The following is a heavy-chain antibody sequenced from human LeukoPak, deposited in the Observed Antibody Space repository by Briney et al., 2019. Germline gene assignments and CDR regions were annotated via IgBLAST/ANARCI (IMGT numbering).Heavy chain of an antibody. D-gene: IGHD3-10*01. CDR3: ARVDDELWFGELYPLDY. CDR2: ISYDGSNK. Sequence: GGSLRLSCAASGFTFSSYAMHWVRQAPGKGLEWVAVISYDGSNKYYADSVKGRFTISRDNSKNTLYLQMNSLRAEDTAVYYCARVDDELWFGELYPLDYWGQGTLVTVSS. V-gene: IGHV3-30-3*01. J-gene: IGHJ4*02. CDR1: GFTFSSYA.